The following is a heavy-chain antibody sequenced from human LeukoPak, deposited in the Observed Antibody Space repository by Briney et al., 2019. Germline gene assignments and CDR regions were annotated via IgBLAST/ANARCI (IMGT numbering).Heavy chain of an antibody. Sequence: PSETLSLTCAVYGGSFSGYYWSWIRQPPGKGLEWIGEINHSGSTNYNPSLKSRVTISVDKSKNQFSLKLSSVTAADTAEYYCARGGGTVEKSNAFDIWGQGTMVIVSS. V-gene: IGHV4-34*01. CDR1: GGSFSGYY. CDR2: INHSGST. J-gene: IGHJ3*02. D-gene: IGHD4-23*01. CDR3: ARGGGTVEKSNAFDI.